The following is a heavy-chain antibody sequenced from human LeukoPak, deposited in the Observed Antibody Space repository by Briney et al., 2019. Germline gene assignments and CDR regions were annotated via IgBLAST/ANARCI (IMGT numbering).Heavy chain of an antibody. CDR3: ARGMTGDNYDFWSGYYPSDAFDI. D-gene: IGHD3-3*01. J-gene: IGHJ3*02. CDR2: IYYSGST. CDR1: GGSISSGGYY. V-gene: IGHV4-31*03. Sequence: SQTLSLTCTVSGGSISSGGYYWSWIRQHPGKGLEWIGYIYYSGSTYYNPSFKSRVTISVDTSKNQFSLKLSSVTAADTAVYYCARGMTGDNYDFWSGYYPSDAFDIWGQGTMVTVSS.